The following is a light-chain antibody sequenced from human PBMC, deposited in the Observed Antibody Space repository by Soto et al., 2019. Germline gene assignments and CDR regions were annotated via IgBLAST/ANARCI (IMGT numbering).Light chain of an antibody. CDR1: QSIVTY. CDR3: QQSYTSSWT. V-gene: IGKV1-39*01. J-gene: IGKJ1*01. CDR2: AAS. Sequence: DIQMTQSPSSLSASVGDRVTITCRASQSIVTYLNWYLQKPGKAPHLLIYAASTLQSGVPSRFSGSGSGTDFKLTISSLQPEDVATYYCQQSYTSSWTFGPGTKVDIK.